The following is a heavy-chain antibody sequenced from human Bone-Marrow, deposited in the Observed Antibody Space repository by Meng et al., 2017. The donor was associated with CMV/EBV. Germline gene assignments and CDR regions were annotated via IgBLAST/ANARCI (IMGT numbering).Heavy chain of an antibody. D-gene: IGHD2-2*01. V-gene: IGHV1-18*01. Sequence: VKLVQSGAEVKKPGGSVKVSCKASGYTFTSYGISWVRQAPGQGLEWMGWISAYNGNTNYAQKLQGRVTMTTDTSTSTAYMELRSLRSDDTAVYHCARDRGPYQLLIHFDYWGQGTLVTVSS. J-gene: IGHJ4*02. CDR1: GYTFTSYG. CDR3: ARDRGPYQLLIHFDY. CDR2: ISAYNGNT.